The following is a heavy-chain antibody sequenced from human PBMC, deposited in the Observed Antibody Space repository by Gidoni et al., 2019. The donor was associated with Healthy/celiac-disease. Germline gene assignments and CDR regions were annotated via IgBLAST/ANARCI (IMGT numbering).Heavy chain of an antibody. J-gene: IGHJ4*02. Sequence: QVQLQESGPGLVKPSVTLSLTCTFSGGSISRYYWSWIRQPPGKGLEWIGYIYYSGSTNYNPSLKSRVTISVDTSKNQFSLKLSSVTAADTAVYYCARHDPNSSGWPGGFDYWGQGTLVTVSS. D-gene: IGHD6-19*01. V-gene: IGHV4-59*08. CDR3: ARHDPNSSGWPGGFDY. CDR1: GGSISRYY. CDR2: IYYSGST.